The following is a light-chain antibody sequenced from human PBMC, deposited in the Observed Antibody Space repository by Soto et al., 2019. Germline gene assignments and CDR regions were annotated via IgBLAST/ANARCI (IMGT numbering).Light chain of an antibody. CDR1: NIGSKG. CDR3: QVWDSSSDHVV. V-gene: IGLV3-21*02. Sequence: SYELTQPPSVSVAPGQTARIPCGGNNIGSKGVHWYQQSPGLAPVLVVYDDRDRPSGIPERFSGSNSGNTATLTISRGEAGDEADYYCQVWDSSSDHVVFGGGTKLTVL. CDR2: DDR. J-gene: IGLJ2*01.